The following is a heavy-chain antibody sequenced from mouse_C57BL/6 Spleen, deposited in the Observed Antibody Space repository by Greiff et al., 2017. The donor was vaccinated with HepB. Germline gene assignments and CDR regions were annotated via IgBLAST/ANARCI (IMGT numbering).Heavy chain of an antibody. CDR3: AREGGGYDAFAY. CDR1: GFTFSSYA. V-gene: IGHV5-4*01. J-gene: IGHJ3*01. D-gene: IGHD2-2*01. CDR2: ISDGGSYT. Sequence: DVKLVESGGGLVKPGGSLKLSCAASGFTFSSYAMSWVRQTPEKRLEWVATISDGGSYTYYPDNVKGRFTISRDNAKNNLYLHMSHLKSEDTAMYYCAREGGGYDAFAYWGQGTLVTVSA.